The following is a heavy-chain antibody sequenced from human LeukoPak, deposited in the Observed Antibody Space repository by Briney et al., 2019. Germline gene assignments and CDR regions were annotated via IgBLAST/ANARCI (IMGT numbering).Heavy chain of an antibody. CDR1: GFTFSSYS. CDR3: ARDRSSWNEPNYYYYGMDI. J-gene: IGHJ6*02. D-gene: IGHD1-1*01. V-gene: IGHV3-21*01. CDR2: ISSSSSYI. Sequence: PGGSLRLSCAASGFTFSSYSMNWVRQAPGKGLEWVSSISSSSSYIYYADSVKGRFTISRDNAKNSLYLQMNSLRAEDTAVYYCARDRSSWNEPNYYYYGMDIWGQGTTVTVSS.